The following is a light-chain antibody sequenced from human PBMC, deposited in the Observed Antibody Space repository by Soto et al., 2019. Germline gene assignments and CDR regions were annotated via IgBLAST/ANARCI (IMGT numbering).Light chain of an antibody. J-gene: IGKJ5*01. CDR3: QQRSNPIT. Sequence: EIVLTQSPATLSLSPGERATLSCRASQSVSSYLAWYQQKPGQAPRLLIYDASNRATGIPARFSGSGSGTDFPLTSSSLEPEDFAVYSWQQRSNPITFGQGTRRAIK. CDR2: DAS. CDR1: QSVSSY. V-gene: IGKV3-11*01.